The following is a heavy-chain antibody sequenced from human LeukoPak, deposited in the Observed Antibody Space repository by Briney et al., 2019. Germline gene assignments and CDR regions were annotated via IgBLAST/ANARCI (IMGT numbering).Heavy chain of an antibody. D-gene: IGHD2-2*01. CDR3: ARMYCSSTSCYDFGPYIGLYGMDV. Sequence: SVKVSCKASGYTFTSYGISWVRQAPGQGLEWMGGIIPIFGTANYAQKFQGRVTITADESTSTAYMELSSLRSEDTAVYYCARMYCSSTSCYDFGPYIGLYGMDVWGQGTTVTVSS. V-gene: IGHV1-69*13. CDR1: GYTFTSYG. J-gene: IGHJ6*02. CDR2: IIPIFGTA.